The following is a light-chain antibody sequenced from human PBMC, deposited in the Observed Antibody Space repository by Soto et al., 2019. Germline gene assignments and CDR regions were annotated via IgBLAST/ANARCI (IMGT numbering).Light chain of an antibody. CDR1: QSISSW. CDR2: KAS. Sequence: DLPMPQSPSTLSASLGDSVTITCRASQSISSWLAWYPQKPGKAPNLLIYKASSLESGVPSRLSGSGSGTEFTLTISRLQPDEVATDYCQQYNSYLWTFGQGTKVDIK. V-gene: IGKV1-5*03. CDR3: QQYNSYLWT. J-gene: IGKJ1*01.